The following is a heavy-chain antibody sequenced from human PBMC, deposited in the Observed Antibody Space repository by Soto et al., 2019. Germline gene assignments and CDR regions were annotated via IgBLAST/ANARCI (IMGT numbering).Heavy chain of an antibody. V-gene: IGHV3-23*01. J-gene: IGHJ3*02. CDR3: AKDRVNGNSVWDAFDI. Sequence: EVQLLESGGGLVQPGGSLRLSCAASGFTFRNYAMSWVRQAPGKGLEWVSSISDDKTYNADSVKGRFTISRDNSKNTLYLQMDSLRADDTAVYYCAKDRVNGNSVWDAFDIWGQGTMGTVSS. CDR1: GFTFRNYA. D-gene: IGHD4-17*01. CDR2: SISDDKT.